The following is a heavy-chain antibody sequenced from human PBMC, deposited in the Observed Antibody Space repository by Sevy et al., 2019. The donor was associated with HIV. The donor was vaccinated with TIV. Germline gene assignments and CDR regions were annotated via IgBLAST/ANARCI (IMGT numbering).Heavy chain of an antibody. J-gene: IGHJ1*01. V-gene: IGHV1-18*01. Sequence: ASVKVSCKASGYTFTNYHITWVRQAPGQGLEWMGWITAYNGNTNYARRLQGRVTITPDTSKSTAYMELRSLRSDDTAVYYCARAPSGSQGPGQYFHHWGQGTLVTVSS. CDR3: ARAPSGSQGPGQYFHH. CDR1: GYTFTNYH. D-gene: IGHD1-26*01. CDR2: ITAYNGNT.